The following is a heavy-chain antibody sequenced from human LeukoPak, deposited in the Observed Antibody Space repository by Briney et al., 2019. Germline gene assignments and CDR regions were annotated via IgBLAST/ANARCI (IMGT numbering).Heavy chain of an antibody. CDR1: GYTFTNHW. J-gene: IGHJ4*02. V-gene: IGHV5-10-1*01. CDR3: ARAPDSDSGYDYFDY. D-gene: IGHD5-12*01. Sequence: GESLRISCKGSGYTFTNHWISWVRQRPGKGLEWMGKIDPSDSYTNYSPSFQGHVTISADKSISTAYLQWSSLKASDTAMYYCARAPDSDSGYDYFDYWGQGTLVTVSS. CDR2: IDPSDSYT.